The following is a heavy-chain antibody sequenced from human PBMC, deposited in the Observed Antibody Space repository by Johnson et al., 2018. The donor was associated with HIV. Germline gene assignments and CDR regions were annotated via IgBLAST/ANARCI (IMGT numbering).Heavy chain of an antibody. CDR1: GFTVSSNY. J-gene: IGHJ3*02. CDR3: ARHYSSGWSHDAFDI. Sequence: VQLVESGGGLVQPGGSLRRSCAASGFTVSSNYMSWVRQAPGKGLEWVSVIYCGGSTYYADSVKGRFTISRDNSKHTLYLQMNSLRAEDTAVYYCARHYSSGWSHDAFDIWGQGTVVTVSS. V-gene: IGHV3-66*04. D-gene: IGHD6-19*01. CDR2: IYCGGST.